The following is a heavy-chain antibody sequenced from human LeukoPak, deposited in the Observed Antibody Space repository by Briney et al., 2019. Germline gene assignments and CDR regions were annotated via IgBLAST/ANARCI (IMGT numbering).Heavy chain of an antibody. D-gene: IGHD3-10*02. J-gene: IGHJ6*04. CDR1: GFTFSSFG. V-gene: IGHV3-23*01. CDR3: AELGITMIGGV. CDR2: ISSTGGTA. Sequence: GGSLRLSCAASGFTFSSFGMSWVRQAPGKGLEWVSAISSTGGTAYYADSVKGRFTISRDNSKNTLYLQMNSLRAEDTAVYYCAELGITMIGGVWGKGTTVTISS.